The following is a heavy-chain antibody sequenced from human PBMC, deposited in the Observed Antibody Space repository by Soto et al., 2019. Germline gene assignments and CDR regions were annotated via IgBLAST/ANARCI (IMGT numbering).Heavy chain of an antibody. V-gene: IGHV4-30-4*01. CDR3: ANDPGYSLDY. CDR1: GGSINSGDYY. CDR2: IHYSGST. J-gene: IGHJ4*02. Sequence: SETLSLTCTVSGGSINSGDYYWTWIRQPPGKGLEWIGCIHYSGSTYYNPSLKSRITISVDTSKNQFSLQLNSVTPEDAAVYYCANDPGYSLDYWGQGTQVTVSS. D-gene: IGHD5-12*01.